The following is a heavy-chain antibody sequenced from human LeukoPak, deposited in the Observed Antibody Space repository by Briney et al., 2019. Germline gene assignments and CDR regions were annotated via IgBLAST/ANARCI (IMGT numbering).Heavy chain of an antibody. CDR1: GFTFGEYA. Sequence: PGRSLRLSCTTSGFTFGEYAMAWVRQAPGKGLEWLGFIRTRAYGATTEYAASVRGRFSISRDDSKNIASLQVNSLNTEDTAVYYCARHMTPTIFGAYYFDYWGQGALVTVSS. V-gene: IGHV3-49*04. J-gene: IGHJ4*02. CDR3: ARHMTPTIFGAYYFDY. D-gene: IGHD3-3*01. CDR2: IRTRAYGATT.